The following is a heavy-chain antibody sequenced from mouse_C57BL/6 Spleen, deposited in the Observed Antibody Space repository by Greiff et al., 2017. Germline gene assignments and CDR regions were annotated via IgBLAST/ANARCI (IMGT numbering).Heavy chain of an antibody. CDR1: GYTFTSYW. D-gene: IGHD1-1*01. CDR3: ARRGPYSWFAY. J-gene: IGHJ3*01. Sequence: QVQLKQPGAELVKPGASVKLSCKASGYTFTSYWMQWVKQRPGQGLEWIGEIDPSDSYTNYNQKFKGKATLTVDTSSSTAYMQLSSLTSEDSAVYYCARRGPYSWFAYWGQGTLVTVAA. V-gene: IGHV1-50*01. CDR2: IDPSDSYT.